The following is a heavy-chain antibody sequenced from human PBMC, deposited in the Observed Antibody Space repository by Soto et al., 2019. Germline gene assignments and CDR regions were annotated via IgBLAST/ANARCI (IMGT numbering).Heavy chain of an antibody. D-gene: IGHD5-12*01. CDR2: VSYTGST. Sequence: SETLSLTCSVSGDSTSDSFWDWIRQPPGKGLEWIGYVSYTGSTRYNPSLKSRVTISVDTSKIQVSLKLSSVTAADTAVYFCATEGTYGYKDFEFWGQGTLVTVAS. CDR1: GDSTSDSF. CDR3: ATEGTYGYKDFEF. V-gene: IGHV4-59*01. J-gene: IGHJ4*02.